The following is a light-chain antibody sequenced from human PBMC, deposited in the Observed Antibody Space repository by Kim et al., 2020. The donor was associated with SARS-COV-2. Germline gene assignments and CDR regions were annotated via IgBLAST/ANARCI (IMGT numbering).Light chain of an antibody. V-gene: IGKV1-9*01. J-gene: IGKJ2*01. CDR2: AAS. CDR3: QQVKRFPHT. CDR1: QGISSD. Sequence: IQLTQSPSSLSASVGDRVTITCRASQGISSDLAWYQQKPGKAPKLLIYAASTLQRGVPSRFSGSGSATDFTLTISSLQPEDFAICDCQQVKRFPHTFGQGTKLEI.